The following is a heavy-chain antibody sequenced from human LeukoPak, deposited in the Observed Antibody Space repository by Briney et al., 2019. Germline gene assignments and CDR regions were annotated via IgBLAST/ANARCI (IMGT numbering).Heavy chain of an antibody. CDR1: EYTFTGYY. V-gene: IGHV1-2*02. J-gene: IGHJ3*02. CDR3: AREARITMVRGVESRAFDI. Sequence: ASVKVSCKASEYTFTGYYMHWVRQAPGQGLEWMGWINPNSGGTNYAQKFQGRVTMTRDTSISTAYMELSRLRSDDTAVYYCAREARITMVRGVESRAFDIWGKGTMVTVSS. D-gene: IGHD3-10*01. CDR2: INPNSGGT.